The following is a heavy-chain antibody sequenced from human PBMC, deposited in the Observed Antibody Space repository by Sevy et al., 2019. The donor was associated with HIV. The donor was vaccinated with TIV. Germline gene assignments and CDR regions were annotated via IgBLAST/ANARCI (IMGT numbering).Heavy chain of an antibody. D-gene: IGHD3-16*01. J-gene: IGHJ4*02. CDR3: ASSEGAFWGSYYY. V-gene: IGHV3-33*01. CDR1: GFTFSSYG. CDR2: IWYDGSNK. Sequence: GGSLRLSCAASGFTFSSYGMHWVRQAPGKGLEWVAVIWYDGSNKYYVDSVKGRFTISRDNSKNTLYLQMNSLRAEDTAVYYCASSEGAFWGSYYYWGQGTLVTVSS.